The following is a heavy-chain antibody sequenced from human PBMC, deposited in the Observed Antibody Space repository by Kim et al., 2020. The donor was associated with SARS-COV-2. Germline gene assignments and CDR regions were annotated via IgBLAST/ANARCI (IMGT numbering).Heavy chain of an antibody. V-gene: IGHV1-3*01. D-gene: IGHD3-16*01. CDR1: GYTFTSYA. CDR3: ARHEGFWGMMGY. Sequence: ASVKVSCKASGYTFTSYAMHWVRQAPGQRLEWMGWINAGNGNTKYSQKFQGRVTITRDTSASTAYMELSSLRSEDTAVYYCARHEGFWGMMGYWGQGTLVTVSS. CDR2: INAGNGNT. J-gene: IGHJ4*02.